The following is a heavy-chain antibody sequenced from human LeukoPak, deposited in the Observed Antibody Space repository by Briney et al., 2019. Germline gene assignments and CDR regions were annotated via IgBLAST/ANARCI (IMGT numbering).Heavy chain of an antibody. D-gene: IGHD5-24*01. CDR3: ARGGSEDGYNSPLDY. CDR1: GGSISSGDYY. CDR2: IYYSGST. J-gene: IGHJ4*02. V-gene: IGHV4-30-4*01. Sequence: PSQTLSLTCTVSGGSISSGDYYWSWIRQPPGKGLEWIGYIYYSGSTYYNPSLKSRVTISVDTSRNQFSLKLSSVTAADTAIYYCARGGSEDGYNSPLDYWGQGTLVTVSS.